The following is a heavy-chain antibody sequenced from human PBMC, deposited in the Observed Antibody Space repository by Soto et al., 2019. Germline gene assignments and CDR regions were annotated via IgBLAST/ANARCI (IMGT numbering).Heavy chain of an antibody. Sequence: DVHLLESGGALGQPGGSLRLSCAASGFTFRDYAMSWVRQAPGKGLEWVSTVSAGLDSAYYSDSVKGRFTVSRDNSNHTLYLQLNSLLPEDTAVYYCATDSGLPGGFGIIIHAFDIWGQGTLVTVSS. D-gene: IGHD3-10*01. CDR2: VSAGLDSA. J-gene: IGHJ3*02. CDR1: GFTFRDYA. CDR3: ATDSGLPGGFGIIIHAFDI. V-gene: IGHV3-23*01.